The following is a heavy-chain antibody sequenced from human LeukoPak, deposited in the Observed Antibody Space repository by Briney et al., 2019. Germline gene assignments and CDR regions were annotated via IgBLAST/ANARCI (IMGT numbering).Heavy chain of an antibody. Sequence: SVKVSCKASGGTFSSYAISWVRQAPGQGLEWMGRIIPILGIANYAQKFQGRVTITADKSTSTAYMELSSLRSEDTAVYYCARRDTAMVKDYYYYGMDVWGQGTTVTVSS. CDR2: IIPILGIA. J-gene: IGHJ6*02. V-gene: IGHV1-69*04. CDR3: ARRDTAMVKDYYYYGMDV. D-gene: IGHD5-18*01. CDR1: GGTFSSYA.